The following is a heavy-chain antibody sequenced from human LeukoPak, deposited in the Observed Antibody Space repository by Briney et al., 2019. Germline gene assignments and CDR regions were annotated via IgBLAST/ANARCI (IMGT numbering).Heavy chain of an antibody. CDR1: GGSMSSYY. D-gene: IGHD5-24*01. J-gene: IGHJ4*02. CDR2: IYYSGST. CDR3: ARGARAGYNLDPFDY. V-gene: IGHV4-59*08. Sequence: KPSETLSLTCTVSGGSMSSYYWSWIRQPPGKGLEWMWYIYYSGSTNYNPSHKSRVRITVDTSTNQYSMKLSSVPAADAAVYYCARGARAGYNLDPFDYWGQGTLVTVSS.